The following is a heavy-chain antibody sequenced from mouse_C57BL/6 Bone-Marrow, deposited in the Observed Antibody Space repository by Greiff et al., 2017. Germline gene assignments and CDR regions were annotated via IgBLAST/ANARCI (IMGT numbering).Heavy chain of an antibody. J-gene: IGHJ4*01. Sequence: VQLKQSGPVLVKPGASVKMSCKASGYTFTDYYMNWVKQSHGKSLEWIGVINPYNGGTSYNQKFKGKATLTVDKSSSTAYMELNRLTSEDSAVYYCARRRTVVAHYYAMDYWGQGTSVTVSS. CDR2: INPYNGGT. CDR1: GYTFTDYY. D-gene: IGHD1-1*01. CDR3: ARRRTVVAHYYAMDY. V-gene: IGHV1-19*01.